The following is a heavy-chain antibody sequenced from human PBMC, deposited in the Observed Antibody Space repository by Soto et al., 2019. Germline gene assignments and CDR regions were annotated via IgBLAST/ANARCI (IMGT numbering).Heavy chain of an antibody. CDR2: IWYDGSNK. D-gene: IGHD5-12*01. CDR1: GFTVSSYG. V-gene: IGHV3-33*08. Sequence: GGSLRLSYAASGFTVSSYGMHWVRQAPGKGLEWVAVIWYDGSNKYYADSVKGRFTISRDNSKNTLYLQMNSLRAEDTAVYSCARDRGYSGYDSPRLYYGMDVWGQGTTVTVSS. J-gene: IGHJ6*02. CDR3: ARDRGYSGYDSPRLYYGMDV.